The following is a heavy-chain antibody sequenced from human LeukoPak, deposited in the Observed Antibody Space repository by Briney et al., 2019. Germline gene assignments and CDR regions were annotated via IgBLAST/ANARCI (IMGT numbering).Heavy chain of an antibody. J-gene: IGHJ4*02. CDR1: GGSTSSYY. D-gene: IGHD1-26*01. CDR3: ARYSGMGYSPGTYSNS. CDR2: FHYSGST. Sequence: SETLSLTCTVSGGSTSSYYWSWIRQPPGKGLEWIGYFHYSGSTNYNPSLKSRLTISVDTSRNQFSLKLSSVSAADTAVYYCARYSGMGYSPGTYSNSWGQGTRVTVSS. V-gene: IGHV4-59*08.